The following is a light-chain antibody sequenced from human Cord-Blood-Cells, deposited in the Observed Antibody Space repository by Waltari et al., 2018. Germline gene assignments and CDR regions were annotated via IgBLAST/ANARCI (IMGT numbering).Light chain of an antibody. Sequence: LTQPLPVSRSQGKASTIPCTGTRGYVGGYNGVAWYQPHPGKAPKLLIYEVSKRPSGVPDRFSGSKSGNTASLTISGVQAEDEAEYYCCSYAGSYTVVFGGGTKLTVL. CDR3: CSYAGSYTVV. J-gene: IGLJ2*01. V-gene: IGLV2-11*01. CDR2: EVS. CDR1: RGYVGGYNG.